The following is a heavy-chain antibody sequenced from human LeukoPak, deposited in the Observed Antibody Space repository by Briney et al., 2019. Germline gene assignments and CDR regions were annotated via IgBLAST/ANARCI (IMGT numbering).Heavy chain of an antibody. CDR2: IYYSGST. Sequence: PSETLSLTCTVSGGSISGYYWSWIRRPPGKGLEWIGYIYYSGSTNYNPSLKSRVTISVDTPKNHFSLKLSSVTAADTAVYYCAGRSRSGWYYDYWGQGALVTVSS. CDR3: AGRSRSGWYYDY. D-gene: IGHD6-19*01. V-gene: IGHV4-59*01. J-gene: IGHJ4*02. CDR1: GGSISGYY.